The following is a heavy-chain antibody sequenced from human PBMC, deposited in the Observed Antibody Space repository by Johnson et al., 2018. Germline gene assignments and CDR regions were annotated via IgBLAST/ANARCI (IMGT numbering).Heavy chain of an antibody. V-gene: IGHV3-30*18. D-gene: IGHD3-22*01. CDR1: GFTFSTYG. CDR3: AKGRYDYDSSGYYGMDV. J-gene: IGHJ6*02. CDR2: ISYDGSDK. Sequence: QVQLQESGGGVVQPGRSLRLSCAASGFTFSTYGMHWVRQAPGKGLEWVALISYDGSDKYYADPVKGRFTISRDNSKNTLSFQMNSLRAEDTAVYYCAKGRYDYDSSGYYGMDVWGQGTTVSVSS.